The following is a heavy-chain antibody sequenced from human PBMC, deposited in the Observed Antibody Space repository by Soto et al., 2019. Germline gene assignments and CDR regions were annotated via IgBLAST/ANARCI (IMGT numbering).Heavy chain of an antibody. CDR1: GDTFNFYS. CDR3: ASNYGSGYRAFDS. CDR2: VNPILSMS. V-gene: IGHV1-69*02. D-gene: IGHD3-10*01. J-gene: IGHJ4*02. Sequence: QVQLVQSGAAVKSAGSSVKVSCKASGDTFNFYSINWVRQSPGLGLEWVGRVNPILSMSTYAQRCQGRVTMTADKSPGTAYMELRSLRSADTAIYYCASNYGSGYRAFDSWGQGALVTASS.